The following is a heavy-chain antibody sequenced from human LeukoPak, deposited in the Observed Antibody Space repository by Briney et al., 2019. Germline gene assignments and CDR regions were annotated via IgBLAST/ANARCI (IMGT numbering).Heavy chain of an antibody. D-gene: IGHD3-10*01. CDR2: ISNSGSST. CDR3: ASTMVRGSYNMDV. J-gene: IGHJ6*02. V-gene: IGHV3-23*01. Sequence: PGGSLRLSCAASGFTFTSYAMTWVRQAPGKGLEWVSGISNSGSSTYYADSVKGRFTISRDNSKNTVDLQLSSLRAEDTAVYYCASTMVRGSYNMDVWGQGTTVTVSS. CDR1: GFTFTSYA.